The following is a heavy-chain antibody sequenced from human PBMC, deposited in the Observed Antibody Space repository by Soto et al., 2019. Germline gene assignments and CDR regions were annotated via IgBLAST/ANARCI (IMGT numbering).Heavy chain of an antibody. D-gene: IGHD3-3*01. CDR1: GVTISGYY. J-gene: IGHJ5*02. CDR2: IYSSGNT. CDR3: ARGQRFSDLFDP. Sequence: PSETLSLTSSVSGVTISGYYWTWIRQPAGKGLEWIGRIYSSGNTKYNPSLQSRVTTSLDTSNNQFSLRLTSVTAADTAVYYCARGQRFSDLFDPWGPGTLVTVSS. V-gene: IGHV4-4*07.